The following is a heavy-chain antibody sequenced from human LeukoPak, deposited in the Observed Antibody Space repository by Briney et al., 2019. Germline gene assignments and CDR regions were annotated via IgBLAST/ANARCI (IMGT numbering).Heavy chain of an antibody. J-gene: IGHJ4*02. CDR3: ARGSIHYYDSSGYDY. CDR1: GGSFSGYY. V-gene: IGHV4-34*01. Sequence: SETLSLTCAVYGGSFSGYYWSWIRQPPGKGLEWIGEINHSGSTNYNPSLKSRVTISVDTSKNQFSLKLSSVTAADTALYYFARGSIHYYDSSGYDYWGQGTLVTVSS. D-gene: IGHD3-22*01. CDR2: INHSGST.